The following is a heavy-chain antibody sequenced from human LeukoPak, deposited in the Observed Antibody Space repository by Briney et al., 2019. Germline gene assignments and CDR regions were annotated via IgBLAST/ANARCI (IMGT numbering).Heavy chain of an antibody. J-gene: IGHJ6*03. V-gene: IGHV3-21*01. CDR2: IGSGTSYT. CDR1: GFSFSTYS. Sequence: GGSLRLSCAVSGFSFSTYSFNWVRQSPGRGLEWGSSIGSGTSYTYYADSVKGRFTISRDDAKNSLHLQMDSLTAEDTGVHYCAREAPSRVYYYYIDVWGNGTTVTVSS. CDR3: AREAPSRVYYYYIDV.